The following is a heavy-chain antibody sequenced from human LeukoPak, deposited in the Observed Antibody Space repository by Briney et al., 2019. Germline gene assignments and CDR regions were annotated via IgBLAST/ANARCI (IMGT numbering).Heavy chain of an antibody. CDR2: ISGSGGST. CDR1: GFTFSYYA. Sequence: GGSLRLSCAASGFTFSYYAMSWVRQAPGKGLEWVSAISGSGGSTYYADSVKGRFTISRDNSKNTLYLQMNSLRAEDTAVYYCAKDQALTTNFDYWGQGTLVTVSS. CDR3: AKDQALTTNFDY. D-gene: IGHD1-14*01. J-gene: IGHJ4*02. V-gene: IGHV3-23*01.